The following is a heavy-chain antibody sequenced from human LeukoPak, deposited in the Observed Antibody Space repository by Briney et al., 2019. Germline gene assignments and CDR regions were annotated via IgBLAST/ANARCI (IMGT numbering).Heavy chain of an antibody. CDR1: GFTFDDYA. J-gene: IGHJ4*02. D-gene: IGHD4-23*01. Sequence: GGSLRLSCAASGFTFDDYAMHWVRQAPGKGLEWVSGISWNSGSIGYADSVKGRFTISRDNAKNSLYLQMNSLRAEDTALYYCARAGNLDNWGQGTLVTVSS. V-gene: IGHV3-9*01. CDR3: ARAGNLDN. CDR2: ISWNSGSI.